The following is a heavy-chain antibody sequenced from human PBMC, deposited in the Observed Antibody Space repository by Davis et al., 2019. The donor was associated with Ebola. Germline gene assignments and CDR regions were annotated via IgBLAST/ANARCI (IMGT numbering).Heavy chain of an antibody. Sequence: ASVKVSCKASGYTFTSYGISWVRQAPGQGLEWMGWISAYNGNTNYAQKLQGRVTMTTDTSTSTAYMELRSLRSDDTAVYYCAAHVLRFLEWLLPEDYWGQGTLVTVSS. V-gene: IGHV1-18*01. CDR1: GYTFTSYG. CDR3: AAHVLRFLEWLLPEDY. CDR2: ISAYNGNT. D-gene: IGHD3-3*01. J-gene: IGHJ4*02.